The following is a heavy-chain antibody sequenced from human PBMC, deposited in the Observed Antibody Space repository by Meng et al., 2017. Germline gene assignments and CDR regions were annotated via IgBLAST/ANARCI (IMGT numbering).Heavy chain of an antibody. V-gene: IGHV3-NL1*01. CDR3: ARESMYNWFDP. CDR1: GFTFSSYG. CDR2: IYSGGST. D-gene: IGHD6-6*01. Sequence: QGQLVESGGGVVQPGRSLRLSCAASGFTFSSYGMTWVRQAPGKGLEWVSVIYSGGSTYYADSVKGRFTISRDNSKNTLYLQMNSLRAEDTAVYYCARESMYNWFDPWGQGTLVTVSS. J-gene: IGHJ5*02.